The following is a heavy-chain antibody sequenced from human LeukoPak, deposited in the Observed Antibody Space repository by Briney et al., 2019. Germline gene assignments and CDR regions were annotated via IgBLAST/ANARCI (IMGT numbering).Heavy chain of an antibody. J-gene: IGHJ5*02. CDR3: ARHKTPQYYDFWSGYYLSWFDP. D-gene: IGHD3-3*01. CDR1: GYTFTSYD. V-gene: IGHV1-8*01. Sequence: GASVKVSCKASGYTFTSYDINWVRQATGQGLEWMGWMNPNSGNTGYAQKFQGRVTMTRNTSISTAYMELSSLRSEDTAVYYCARHKTPQYYDFWSGYYLSWFDPWGQGTLVTVSS. CDR2: MNPNSGNT.